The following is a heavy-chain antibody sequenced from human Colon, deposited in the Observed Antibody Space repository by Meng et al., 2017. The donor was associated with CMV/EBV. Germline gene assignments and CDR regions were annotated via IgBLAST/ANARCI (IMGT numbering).Heavy chain of an antibody. D-gene: IGHD4-11*01. CDR2: IYPNSVSG. CDR3: ARSRSYSP. CDR1: VYALTDSW. Sequence: SVEVSCRASVYALTDSWIHWVRQAPGGGLDWIGAIYPNSVSGTFGQSFDGRTTLTRYTSINTAYMELSSLRSDATALYSSARSRSYSPWGQGTLVTVSS. J-gene: IGHJ5*02. V-gene: IGHV1-2*02.